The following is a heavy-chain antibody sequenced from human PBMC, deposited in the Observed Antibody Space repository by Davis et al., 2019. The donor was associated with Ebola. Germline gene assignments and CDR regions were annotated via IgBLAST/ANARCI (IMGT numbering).Heavy chain of an antibody. D-gene: IGHD1-20*01. J-gene: IGHJ5*02. CDR3: ARSTGITENWFDP. CDR1: GGSISSGGYS. V-gene: IGHV4-30-2*01. Sequence: SQTLSLTCAVSGGSISSGGYSWSWIRQPPGKGLEWIGYIYHSGSTYYNPSLKSRVTISVDRSKNQFSLKLSSVTAADTAVYYCARSTGITENWFDPWGQGTLVTVSS. CDR2: IYHSGST.